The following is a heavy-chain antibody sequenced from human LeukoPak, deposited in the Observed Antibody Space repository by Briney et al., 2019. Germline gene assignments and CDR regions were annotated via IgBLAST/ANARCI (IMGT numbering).Heavy chain of an antibody. V-gene: IGHV1-46*01. CDR2: INPSGGST. D-gene: IGHD6-13*01. J-gene: IGHJ4*02. CDR1: GYTFTSYY. Sequence: GASVKVSCKASGYTFTSYYMYWVRQAPGQGLEWMGMINPSGGSTTYAQKFQGRVTMTRDTSTSTVYMELSSLRPEDTAVYYCARDVGSSSWYFDYWGQGTLVTVSS. CDR3: ARDVGSSSWYFDY.